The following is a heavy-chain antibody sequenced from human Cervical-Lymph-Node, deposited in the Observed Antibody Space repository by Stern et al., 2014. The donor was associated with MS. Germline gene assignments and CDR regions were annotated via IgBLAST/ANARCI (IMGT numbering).Heavy chain of an antibody. CDR3: ARDATRWFGEFGDGMDV. CDR1: GGTFSSYA. V-gene: IGHV1-69*01. CDR2: IIPIFGTA. D-gene: IGHD3-10*01. J-gene: IGHJ6*02. Sequence: QVQLVQSGAEVKKPGSSVKVSCKASGGTFSSYAISWVRQAPGQGLEWMGGIIPIFGTANYAQKFQGRVTITADESTSTAYMELSSLRSEDTAVYYCARDATRWFGEFGDGMDVWGQGTTVTVSS.